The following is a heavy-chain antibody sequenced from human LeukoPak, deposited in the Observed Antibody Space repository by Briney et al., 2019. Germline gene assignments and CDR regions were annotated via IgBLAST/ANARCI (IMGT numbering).Heavy chain of an antibody. V-gene: IGHV3-30*02. D-gene: IGHD1-14*01. Sequence: PGGSLRLSCAVSGFTFSSYGMHWVRQTPGKGLEWVAFIRYDGSSKYSADSVQGRFTISRDNSKNTLYLEMNSLSPDDTAVYYCARGVEPLAANTLAYWGQGTLVTVSS. CDR2: IRYDGSSK. J-gene: IGHJ4*02. CDR1: GFTFSSYG. CDR3: ARGVEPLAANTLAY.